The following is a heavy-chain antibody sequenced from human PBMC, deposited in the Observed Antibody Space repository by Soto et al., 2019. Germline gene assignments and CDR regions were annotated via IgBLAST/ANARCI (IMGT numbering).Heavy chain of an antibody. D-gene: IGHD6-6*01. CDR2: MSAGGSST. CDR1: GFTFSNYG. Sequence: EVQLLESGGGLVQPGGSLRLSCAATGFTFSNYGMNWVRQAPGKGLEWVSAMSAGGSSTYYADSVKGRFIISRDNSKNTLFLQMDSLRDEDTAVYYCAKGQGTSMAIFEYWGQGTLVTVSS. CDR3: AKGQGTSMAIFEY. V-gene: IGHV3-23*01. J-gene: IGHJ4*02.